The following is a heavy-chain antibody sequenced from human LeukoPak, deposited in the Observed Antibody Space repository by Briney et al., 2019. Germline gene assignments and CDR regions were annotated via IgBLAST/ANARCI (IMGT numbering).Heavy chain of an antibody. D-gene: IGHD3-10*01. CDR2: ISGSGGST. V-gene: IGHV3-23*01. CDR3: AKGSSPDYYGSGRFDS. Sequence: GGSLRLSCVASGFTFSNYAMSWVRRAPEKGLQWVSSISGSGGSTYYADSVKGRFTISRDSSKNTVYLQMNSLRAEDTAVYFCAKGSSPDYYGSGRFDSWGRESWSPSPQ. CDR1: GFTFSNYA. J-gene: IGHJ5*01.